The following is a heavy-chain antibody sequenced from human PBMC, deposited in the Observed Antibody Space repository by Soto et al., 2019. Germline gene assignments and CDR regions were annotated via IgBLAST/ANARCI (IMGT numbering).Heavy chain of an antibody. V-gene: IGHV3-30*03. CDR2: ISYDGSNN. D-gene: IGHD1-26*01. CDR1: GFTFSSYG. J-gene: IGHJ4*02. Sequence: QVQLVESGGGVVQPGRSLRLSCAASGFTFSSYGMHWVRQAPGKGLEWVAVISYDGSNNYYGDSVKGRFTISRDDSKKTLYLQTNSLRPEDTAVYHCARAGQWEILSWYFDYWGQGTLVNVSS. CDR3: ARAGQWEILSWYFDY.